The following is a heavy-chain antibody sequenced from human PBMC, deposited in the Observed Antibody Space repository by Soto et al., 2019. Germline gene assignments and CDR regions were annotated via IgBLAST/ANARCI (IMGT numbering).Heavy chain of an antibody. D-gene: IGHD3-22*01. V-gene: IGHV4-39*01. CDR3: ARLYYARSGYYWFDT. J-gene: IGHJ5*02. CDR1: GTSISGSNYY. CDR2: IYYSGSP. Sequence: SETLSLTCTVSGTSISGSNYYWVWIRQPPGKGLEWIGSIYYSGSPYNNPSLKSRVTMSVDTSSNQFSLKLSSVTAADTAVYYCARLYYARSGYYWFDTWGQGTLVAVSS.